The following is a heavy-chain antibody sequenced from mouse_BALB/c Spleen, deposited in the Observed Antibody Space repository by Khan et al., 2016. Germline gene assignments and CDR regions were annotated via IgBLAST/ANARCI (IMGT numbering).Heavy chain of an antibody. CDR2: INPDSSTT. V-gene: IGHV4-1*02. CDR3: ARAGYYGYFTS. Sequence: EVKLHESGRGLVQPGGSLTISCAASGFAFSRYWMRWVRQAPGKGLEWIGEINPDSSTTNYTPSLKDKFIISRDNAKNTLYLQLSNVRSEDTALCYCARAGYYGYFTSWGQGTLVTVSA. D-gene: IGHD1-2*01. CDR1: GFAFSRYW. J-gene: IGHJ3*01.